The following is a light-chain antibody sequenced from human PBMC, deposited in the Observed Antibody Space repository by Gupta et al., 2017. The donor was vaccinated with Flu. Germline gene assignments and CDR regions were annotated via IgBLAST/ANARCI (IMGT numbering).Light chain of an antibody. J-gene: IGLJ3*02. CDR3: QLWDTNTDHWV. CDR1: NIGHDS. Sequence: SYVLTQPPSVSVAPGQTARITCGGHNIGHDSVHWYQQRRGQAPLLVVYDDDDRPSGSPERFSGSNSGNTATLTITRVEVGDEAAYYCQLWDTNTDHWVFGGGTKLTVL. V-gene: IGLV3-21*02. CDR2: DDD.